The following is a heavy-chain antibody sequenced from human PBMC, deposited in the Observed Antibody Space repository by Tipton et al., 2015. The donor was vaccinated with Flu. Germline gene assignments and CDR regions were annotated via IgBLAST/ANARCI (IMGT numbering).Heavy chain of an antibody. J-gene: IGHJ4*02. V-gene: IGHV4-38-2*01. Sequence: TLSLTCDVSGYSINAGHYWGWIRQPPGKGLEWIGSIHHRGTAYYTPSLKSRVTISIDTSMNQFSLNLVSVTAADTAVYYCARGTAYSTTYFDSWGRGTLVTVSS. CDR1: GYSINAGHY. CDR3: ARGTAYSTTYFDS. CDR2: IHHRGTA. D-gene: IGHD1-14*01.